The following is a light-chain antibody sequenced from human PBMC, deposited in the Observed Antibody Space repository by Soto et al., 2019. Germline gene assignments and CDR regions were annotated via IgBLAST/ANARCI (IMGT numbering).Light chain of an antibody. CDR2: ASS. J-gene: IGKJ1*01. Sequence: DRVTITCRASQSISNWLAWYQQKPGKAPTVLIYASSTLQTGVPSRFSGSGSGTDFSLTISSLHPEDVATYYCQQVDSYPRTFGQGTKVDIK. CDR1: QSISNW. V-gene: IGKV1-12*01. CDR3: QQVDSYPRT.